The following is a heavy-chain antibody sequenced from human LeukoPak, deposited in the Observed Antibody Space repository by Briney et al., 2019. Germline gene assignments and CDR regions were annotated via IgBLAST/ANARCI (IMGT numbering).Heavy chain of an antibody. J-gene: IGHJ4*02. D-gene: IGHD3-22*01. V-gene: IGHV3-23*01. CDR1: GFTFSSYA. CDR2: ISGSGGST. CDR3: ARVRSSGSPLDY. Sequence: PGGSLRLSCAASGFTFSSYAMSWVRQAPGKGLEWVSAISGSGGSTYYADSVKGRLTMSRDNAKNSLYLQINSLRAEDTAVYYCARVRSSGSPLDYWGQGTLVTVSS.